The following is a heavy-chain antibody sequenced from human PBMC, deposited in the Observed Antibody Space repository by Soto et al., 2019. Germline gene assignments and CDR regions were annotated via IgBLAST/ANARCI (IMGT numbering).Heavy chain of an antibody. J-gene: IGHJ3*02. V-gene: IGHV4-59*01. D-gene: IGHD1-1*01. CDR2: IYYSGST. Sequence: SETLSLTCTVSGGSISSYYWSWLRQPPGKGLEWIGYIYYSGSTNYNPSLKSRVTISVDTSKNQFSLKLSSVTAADTAVYYCARRNSNDQKHAFDIWGQGTMVTVS. CDR3: ARRNSNDQKHAFDI. CDR1: GGSISSYY.